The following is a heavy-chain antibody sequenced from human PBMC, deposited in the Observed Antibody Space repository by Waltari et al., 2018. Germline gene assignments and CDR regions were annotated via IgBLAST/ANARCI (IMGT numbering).Heavy chain of an antibody. CDR2: INHSGST. CDR3: ASGRAAAGPYSFDY. Sequence: QVQLQQWGAGVLKPSETLCLTCAVYWGSFSGYYWSCSRQPPGQGLEWIGEINHSGSTNYTPSPKSRLTISVDTSKNQFSLTVSSVTAADTAVYYCASGRAAAGPYSFDYWGQVTLVTVSS. J-gene: IGHJ4*02. CDR1: WGSFSGYY. D-gene: IGHD6-13*01. V-gene: IGHV4-34*01.